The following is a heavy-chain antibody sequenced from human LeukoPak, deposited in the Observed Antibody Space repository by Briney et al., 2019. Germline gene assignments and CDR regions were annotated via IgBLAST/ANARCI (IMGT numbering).Heavy chain of an antibody. CDR1: GGSISGYY. V-gene: IGHV4-34*01. CDR2: INHSGST. Sequence: SETLSLTCAVYGGSISGYYWSWLRQPPGKGLEWIGEINHSGSTNYNPSLKSRVTISVDTSKNQFSLKLSSVTAADTAVYYCASGYSSSWWYFDLWGRGTLVTVSS. D-gene: IGHD6-13*01. CDR3: ASGYSSSWWYFDL. J-gene: IGHJ2*01.